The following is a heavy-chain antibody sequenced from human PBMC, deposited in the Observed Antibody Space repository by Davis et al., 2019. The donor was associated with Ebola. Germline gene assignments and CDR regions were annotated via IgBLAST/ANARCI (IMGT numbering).Heavy chain of an antibody. CDR3: ARADGDYVHFDY. CDR2: IYTSGST. Sequence: SETLSLTCTVSGGSISSGTYYWSWIRQPAGKGLEWIWHIYTSGSTNYNPSLKSRVTISLDTSKTQFSLKVSSVTAADTAVYYCARADGDYVHFDYWGQGILVTVSS. J-gene: IGHJ4*02. V-gene: IGHV4-61*09. D-gene: IGHD4-17*01. CDR1: GGSISSGTYY.